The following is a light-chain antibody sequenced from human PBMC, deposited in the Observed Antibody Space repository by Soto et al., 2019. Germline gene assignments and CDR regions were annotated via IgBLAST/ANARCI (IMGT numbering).Light chain of an antibody. J-gene: IGLJ1*01. CDR2: AVT. CDR3: CSYAGSYTHYV. CDR1: SSDVGGYNY. V-gene: IGLV2-11*01. Sequence: QSVLTQPRSVSGSPGQSVTISCTGTSSDVGGYNYVSWYQQYPGTAPKVMIYAVTKRPSGVPDRISGSKSGNTASLTISGLQAEDEADYYCCSYAGSYTHYVFGTGTKVTVL.